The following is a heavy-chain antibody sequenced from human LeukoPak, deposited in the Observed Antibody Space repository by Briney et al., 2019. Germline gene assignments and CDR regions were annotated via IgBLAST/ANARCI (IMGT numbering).Heavy chain of an antibody. CDR2: IYYSGST. CDR1: GGSISSYY. Sequence: QSSQTLSLTCTVSGGSISSYYWSWIRQPPGKGLGWIGYIYYSGSTNYNPSLKSRVTSSVDTSKNQFSLKLRSVTAADTAVYYCARDFSAAGAFDYWGQGTLVTVYS. J-gene: IGHJ4*02. CDR3: ARDFSAAGAFDY. V-gene: IGHV4-59*01. D-gene: IGHD6-13*01.